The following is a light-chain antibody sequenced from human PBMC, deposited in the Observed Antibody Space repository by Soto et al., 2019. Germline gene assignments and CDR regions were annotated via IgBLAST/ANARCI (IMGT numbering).Light chain of an antibody. CDR1: SSNIGSNT. CDR2: SNN. V-gene: IGLV1-44*01. J-gene: IGLJ3*02. Sequence: QSVLTQPPSASGTPGQRVTISCSGSSSNIGSNTVNWYQQLPGTAPKLLIYSNNQRPSGVPDRFSGSKSGTSASLAISGLQSEDEADYYCAAWDDSLNGWVFGGGTEVT. CDR3: AAWDDSLNGWV.